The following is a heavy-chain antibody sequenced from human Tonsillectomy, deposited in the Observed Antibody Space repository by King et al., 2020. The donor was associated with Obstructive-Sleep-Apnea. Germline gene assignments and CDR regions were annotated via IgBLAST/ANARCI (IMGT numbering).Heavy chain of an antibody. Sequence: QLQESGPGLVKPSETLSLTCTVSGGSISSYYWSWIRQPPGKGLEWIGYIYYSGSTNYNPSLKSRVTISVDTSKNQFSLKRSAVTASDKAVYYCARGIKEYYYDSSGYYYPYYFDYWGQGTLVTVSS. V-gene: IGHV4-59*01. D-gene: IGHD3-22*01. CDR3: ARGIKEYYYDSSGYYYPYYFDY. CDR2: IYYSGST. J-gene: IGHJ4*02. CDR1: GGSISSYY.